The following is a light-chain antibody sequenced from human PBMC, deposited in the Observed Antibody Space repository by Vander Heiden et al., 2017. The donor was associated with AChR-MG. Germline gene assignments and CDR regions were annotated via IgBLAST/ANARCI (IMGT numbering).Light chain of an antibody. CDR1: SSDVGTYDL. CDR3: CAYADSGTVL. J-gene: IGLJ2*01. CDR2: EVS. Sequence: QSALTQPASVSGSPGQSITISCTGTSSDVGTYDLVSWYQHHRGKAPKIMIYEVSKRPSGVSNRFSASKSGNTASLTISGLQAEDEADYYCCAYADSGTVLFGGGTKLTVL. V-gene: IGLV2-23*02.